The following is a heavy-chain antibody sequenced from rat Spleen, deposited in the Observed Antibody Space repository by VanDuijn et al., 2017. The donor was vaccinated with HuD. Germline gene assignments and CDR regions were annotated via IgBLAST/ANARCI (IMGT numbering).Heavy chain of an antibody. Sequence: EVQLVESGGGLVQPGRSLKLSCAASGFTFSSFAMAWVRQAPKKGLEWVATITSGGSNTYYPDSVKGRFTISRDNAKSTLYLQMDSLRSEDTATYYCAKDAMYTTDYYDYWGQGVMVTVSS. J-gene: IGHJ2*01. D-gene: IGHD1-6*01. CDR1: GFTFSSFA. CDR3: AKDAMYTTDYYDY. CDR2: ITSGGSNT. V-gene: IGHV5-25*01.